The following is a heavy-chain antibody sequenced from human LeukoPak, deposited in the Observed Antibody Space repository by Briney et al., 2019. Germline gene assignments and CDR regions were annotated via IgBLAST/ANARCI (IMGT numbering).Heavy chain of an antibody. Sequence: GGSLRLSCAASGFTFSSYSMNWVRQAPGKGLEWVLSISSSSSYIYYADSEKGRLTISRDNSKNTLYLQMNSLRAEDTAVYYCARDRWGYSYGGYWGQGTLVTVSS. J-gene: IGHJ4*02. CDR1: GFTFSSYS. V-gene: IGHV3-21*01. CDR3: ARDRWGYSYGGY. D-gene: IGHD5-18*01. CDR2: ISSSSSYI.